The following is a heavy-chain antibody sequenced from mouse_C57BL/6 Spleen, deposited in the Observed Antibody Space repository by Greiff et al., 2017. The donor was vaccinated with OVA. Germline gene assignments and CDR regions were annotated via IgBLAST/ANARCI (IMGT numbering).Heavy chain of an antibody. J-gene: IGHJ4*01. CDR1: GYTFTSYW. V-gene: IGHV1-52*01. D-gene: IGHD2-1*01. CDR2: IDPSDSET. Sequence: QVQLQQPGAELVRPGSSVKLSCKASGYTFTSYWMHWVKQRPIQGLEWIGNIDPSDSETHYNQKFKDKATLTVDKSSSTAYMQLSSLTSEDSAVYYCARDGNYAMVYWGQGTSVTVSS. CDR3: ARDGNYAMVY.